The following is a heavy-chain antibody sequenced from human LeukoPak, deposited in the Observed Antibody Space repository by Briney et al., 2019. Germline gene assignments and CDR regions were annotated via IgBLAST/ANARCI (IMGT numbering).Heavy chain of an antibody. V-gene: IGHV3-23*01. CDR1: GFTFSSYT. CDR2: ISAGADT. Sequence: GGSLRLSCAASGFTFSSYTMTWVRQAPGKGLEWVSSISAGADTYSADSVKGRFTISRDNSKNTLCLQMNSLRVEDTAVYYCGKDPYNNGWTRAFDFWGQGTLVTVSP. D-gene: IGHD6-19*01. CDR3: GKDPYNNGWTRAFDF. J-gene: IGHJ4*02.